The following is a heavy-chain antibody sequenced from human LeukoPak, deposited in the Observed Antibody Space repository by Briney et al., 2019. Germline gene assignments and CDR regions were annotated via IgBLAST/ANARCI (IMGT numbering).Heavy chain of an antibody. CDR3: ASRDIVATIDY. CDR1: GGSISSSSYY. J-gene: IGHJ4*02. CDR2: IYYSGST. V-gene: IGHV4-39*01. D-gene: IGHD5-12*01. Sequence: SETLSLTCTVSGGSISSSSYYWDWIRQPPGKGLEWIGSIYYSGSTYYNPSLKSRVTISVDTSKNQFSLKLSSVTAADTAVYYCASRDIVATIDYWGQGTLVTVSS.